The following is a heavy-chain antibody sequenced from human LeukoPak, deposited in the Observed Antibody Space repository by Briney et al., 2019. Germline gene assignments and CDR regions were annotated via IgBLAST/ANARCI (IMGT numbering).Heavy chain of an antibody. Sequence: GGSLRLSCAASGFTVSSNYMSWVRQAPGKGLEWVSVIYSGGSTYYADSVKGRFTISGDNSKNTLYLQMNSLRAEDTAVYYCTREYYFDYWGQGTLVTVSS. CDR3: TREYYFDY. CDR1: GFTVSSNY. V-gene: IGHV3-53*01. J-gene: IGHJ4*02. CDR2: IYSGGST.